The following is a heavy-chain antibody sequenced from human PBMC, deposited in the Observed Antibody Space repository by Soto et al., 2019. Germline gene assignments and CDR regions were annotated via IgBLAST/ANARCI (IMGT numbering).Heavy chain of an antibody. CDR1: GFPFGSYS. CDR3: ARDYRIGLEWLLYFYYYGMDV. D-gene: IGHD3-3*01. Sequence: GGSMRLSWAASGFPFGSYSLHWVRQATGKGLEWVAVISYDGSNKYYADSVKGRFTISRDNSKNTLYLQMNSLRAEDTAVYYCARDYRIGLEWLLYFYYYGMDVWGQGTKVTVSS. CDR2: ISYDGSNK. J-gene: IGHJ6*02. V-gene: IGHV3-30-3*01.